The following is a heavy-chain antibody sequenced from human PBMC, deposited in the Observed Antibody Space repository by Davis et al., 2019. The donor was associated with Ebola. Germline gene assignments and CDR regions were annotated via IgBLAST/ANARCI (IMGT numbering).Heavy chain of an antibody. D-gene: IGHD3-9*01. V-gene: IGHV4-39*01. CDR3: AKGPLRYLDF. CDR1: GDSTSSDRYF. J-gene: IGHJ4*02. CDR2: LQPTGSP. Sequence: MPSETLSLPCSVSGDSTSSDRYFWGWVRQPPGKGLEWIGSLQPTGSPFYNPFLESRVTIFLDRTKNQVSLTLNSVTAADTAVYYCAKGPLRYLDFWGQGVLVTVSS.